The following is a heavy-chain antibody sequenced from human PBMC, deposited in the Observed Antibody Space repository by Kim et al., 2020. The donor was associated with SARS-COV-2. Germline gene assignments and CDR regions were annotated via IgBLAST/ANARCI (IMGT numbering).Heavy chain of an antibody. CDR3: ARDSDYYDSSGFYYYGMDV. CDR1: GYTFTSYA. V-gene: IGHV1-3*01. CDR2: INAGNGNT. D-gene: IGHD3-22*01. Sequence: ASVKVSCKASGYTFTSYAMHWVRQAPGQRLEWMGWINAGNGNTKYSQKFQGRVTITRDTSASTAYMELSSLRSEDTAVYYCARDSDYYDSSGFYYYGMDVWGQGATVTVSS. J-gene: IGHJ6*02.